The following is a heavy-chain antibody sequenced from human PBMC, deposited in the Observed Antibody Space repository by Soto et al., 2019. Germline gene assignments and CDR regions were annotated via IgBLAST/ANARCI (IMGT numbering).Heavy chain of an antibody. V-gene: IGHV3-30*18. CDR2: ISYDGSNK. J-gene: IGHJ4*02. CDR3: ANVASSGLAVDY. CDR1: GFTFSSYG. D-gene: IGHD3-22*01. Sequence: GGSLRLSCAASGFTFSSYGMHWVRQAPGKGLEWVAVISYDGSNKYYADSVKGRFTISRDNSKNTLYLQMNSLRAEDTAVYYCANVASSGLAVDYWGQGTLVTVSS.